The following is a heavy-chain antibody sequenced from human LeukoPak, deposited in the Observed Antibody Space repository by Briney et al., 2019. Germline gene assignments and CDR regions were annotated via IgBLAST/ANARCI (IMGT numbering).Heavy chain of an antibody. CDR2: IIPIFGTA. CDR3: AGGYSYGMGYFDY. CDR1: GGTFSSYA. Sequence: ASVKVSCKASGGTFSSYAISWVRQAPGRGLEWMRGIIPIFGTANYAQKFQGRVTITADESTSTAYMELSSLRSEDTAVYYCAGGYSYGMGYFDYWGQGTLVTVSS. J-gene: IGHJ4*02. D-gene: IGHD5-18*01. V-gene: IGHV1-69*13.